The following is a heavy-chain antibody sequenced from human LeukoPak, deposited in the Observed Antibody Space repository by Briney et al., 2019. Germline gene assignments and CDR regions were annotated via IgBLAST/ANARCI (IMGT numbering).Heavy chain of an antibody. CDR3: ARDPEGREFDY. CDR1: GFTFSTYW. CDR2: INSDGSGT. V-gene: IGHV3-74*01. J-gene: IGHJ4*02. Sequence: PGGSLRLSCAASGFTFSTYWMHWDRQAPGKGLVWVSRINSDGSGTSYADSVKGRFTISRDNAKNTLYLQMNSLRAEDTAVYYCARDPEGREFDYWGQGTLVTVSS. D-gene: IGHD1-14*01.